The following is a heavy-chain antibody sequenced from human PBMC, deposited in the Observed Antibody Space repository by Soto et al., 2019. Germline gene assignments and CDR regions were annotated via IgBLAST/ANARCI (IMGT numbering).Heavy chain of an antibody. CDR1: GFTFISYG. D-gene: IGHD4-4*01. V-gene: IGHV3-33*08. J-gene: IGHJ6*04. CDR2: IWYDGSNK. CDR3: ARDSYLDLYSKSPYGMDV. Sequence: VRSLRLSWAASGFTFISYGMRWVRQDPGKGLEWVAVIWYDGSNKYYADSVKGRFTISRDNSKNTLYLQMNSLRAEDTAVYYCARDSYLDLYSKSPYGMDVWGKGTTVTSPQ.